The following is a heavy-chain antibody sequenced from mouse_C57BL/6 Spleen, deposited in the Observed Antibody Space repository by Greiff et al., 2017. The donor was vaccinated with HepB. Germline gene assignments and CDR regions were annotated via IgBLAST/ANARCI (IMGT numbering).Heavy chain of an antibody. V-gene: IGHV1-15*01. CDR1: GYTFTDYE. J-gene: IGHJ1*03. Sequence: VKLMESGAELVRPGASVTLSCKASGYTFTDYEMHWVKQTPVHGLEWIGAIDPETGGTAYNQKFKGKAILTADKSSSTAYMELRSLTSEDSAVYYCTRRSTFITTVVASGRYFDVWGTGTTVTVSS. D-gene: IGHD1-1*01. CDR2: IDPETGGT. CDR3: TRRSTFITTVVASGRYFDV.